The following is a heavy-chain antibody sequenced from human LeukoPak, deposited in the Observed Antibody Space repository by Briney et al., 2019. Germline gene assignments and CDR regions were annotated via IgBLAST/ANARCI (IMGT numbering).Heavy chain of an antibody. J-gene: IGHJ4*02. CDR2: INPNSGGT. D-gene: IGHD5-24*01. Sequence: SVKVSCKASGYTFTGYYMHWVRQAPGQGLEWMGWINPNSGGTNYAQKFQGRVTMTRDTSTSTVYMELSSLRSEDTAVYYCARGPHRRWLQLPDYWGQGTLVTVSS. CDR1: GYTFTGYY. V-gene: IGHV1-2*02. CDR3: ARGPHRRWLQLPDY.